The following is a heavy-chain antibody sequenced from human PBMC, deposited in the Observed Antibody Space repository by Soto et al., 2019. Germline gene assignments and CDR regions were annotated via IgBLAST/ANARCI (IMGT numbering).Heavy chain of an antibody. CDR2: INGDGASL. J-gene: IGHJ6*02. CDR3: AREGSLGLDV. V-gene: IGHV3-74*03. Sequence: EVRLEEAGGGFVQPGGSLRVSCSGSGFIFSSFWMHWVCQGPGKGLEWVSRINGDGASLAYADSVKGRFSISRDNVKNTLHLQMNSLGADDTAVYFCAREGSLGLDVWGRGTTVTVSS. CDR1: GFIFSSFW. D-gene: IGHD3-10*01.